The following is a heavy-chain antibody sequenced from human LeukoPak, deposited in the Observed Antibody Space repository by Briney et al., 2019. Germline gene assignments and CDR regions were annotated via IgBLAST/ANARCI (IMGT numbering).Heavy chain of an antibody. CDR2: ISWNSGSI. CDR1: GFTFDDYA. CDR3: AKGRGDVGELDY. J-gene: IGHJ4*02. V-gene: IGHV3-9*01. D-gene: IGHD3-10*01. Sequence: GRSLRLSCAASGFTFDDYAMHWVRQAPGKGLEWVSGISWNSGSIGYADSVKGRFTISRDNAKNSLYLKINSLRAEDTALYYCAKGRGDVGELDYWGQGTLVTVSS.